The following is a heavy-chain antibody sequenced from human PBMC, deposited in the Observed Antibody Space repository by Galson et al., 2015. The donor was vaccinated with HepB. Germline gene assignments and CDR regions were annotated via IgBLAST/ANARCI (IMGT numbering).Heavy chain of an antibody. Sequence: SVKVSCKASGYTFTNYHIHWVRQAPGQGLEWMGIIKTSDAYTIYAQRLQGRVTLTMDTSTGTVYMELSSLISEDTALYYCARELNSAFNLDYWGQGTLVTVSA. D-gene: IGHD4/OR15-4a*01. J-gene: IGHJ4*02. CDR3: ARELNSAFNLDY. CDR1: GYTFTNYH. CDR2: IKTSDAYT. V-gene: IGHV1-46*01.